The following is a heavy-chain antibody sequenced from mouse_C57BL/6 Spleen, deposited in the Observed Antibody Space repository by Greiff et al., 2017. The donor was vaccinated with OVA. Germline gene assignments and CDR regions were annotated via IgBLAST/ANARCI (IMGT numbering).Heavy chain of an antibody. CDR2: IHPNSGST. J-gene: IGHJ4*01. Sequence: VQLQQPGAELAKPGASVKLSCKASGYTFTSYWMHWVKQRPGQGLEWIGMIHPNSGSTNYNEKFKSKATLTVDKSSSTAYMQHSRLTSADSAVYYCARGDYCGSTYYYSMDYWGQGTTVTVSS. CDR1: GYTFTSYW. V-gene: IGHV1-64*01. D-gene: IGHD1-1*01. CDR3: ARGDYCGSTYYYSMDY.